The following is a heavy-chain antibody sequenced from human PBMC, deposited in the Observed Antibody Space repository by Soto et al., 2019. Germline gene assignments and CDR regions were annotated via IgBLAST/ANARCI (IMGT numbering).Heavy chain of an antibody. CDR1: GFTFSSHA. CDR3: ARGRRSAAGRVSYFDY. CDR2: IGTAGDR. J-gene: IGHJ4*02. Sequence: GGSLRLSCAASGFTFSSHAMHWVRQVTGKGLEWVSAIGTAGDRYYSGAVMGRWIISCGDATKYLLFQMNNLRAGDTAVYYCARGRRSAAGRVSYFDYWGQGTLVTVSS. D-gene: IGHD6-13*01. V-gene: IGHV3-13*05.